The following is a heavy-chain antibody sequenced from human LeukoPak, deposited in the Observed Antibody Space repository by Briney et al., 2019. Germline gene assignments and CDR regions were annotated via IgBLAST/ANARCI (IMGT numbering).Heavy chain of an antibody. CDR3: ARDSWSMVRGENYYYMDV. V-gene: IGHV3-7*01. J-gene: IGHJ6*03. CDR2: IKQDGSEK. Sequence: PGGSLRLSCAASGFTFSSYWMSWVRQAPGKGLEWVANIKQDGSEKYYVDSVKGRFTISRDNAKNSLYLQMNSLRAEDTAVYYCARDSWSMVRGENYYYMDVWGKGTTVTVSS. D-gene: IGHD3-10*01. CDR1: GFTFSSYW.